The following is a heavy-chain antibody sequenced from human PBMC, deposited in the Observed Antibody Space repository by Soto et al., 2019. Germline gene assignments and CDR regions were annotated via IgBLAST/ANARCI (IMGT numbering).Heavy chain of an antibody. CDR3: ARGSAYSDYDFEY. J-gene: IGHJ4*02. D-gene: IGHD4-17*01. V-gene: IGHV3-7*03. Sequence: EVQLVESGGGLVQPGGSLRLSCAASGFTFSNYWMDWVRQAPGKGLEWVANINQDGSEKHYVDSVKGRFTISRDNAKNSLYLQMSSLTAEDSAVYYCARGSAYSDYDFEYWGQGTLVTVSS. CDR2: INQDGSEK. CDR1: GFTFSNYW.